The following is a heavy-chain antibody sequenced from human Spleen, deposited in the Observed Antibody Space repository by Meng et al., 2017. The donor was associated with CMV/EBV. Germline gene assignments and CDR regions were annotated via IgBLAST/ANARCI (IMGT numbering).Heavy chain of an antibody. Sequence: GESLKISCAASGFLVRSSHMNWVRQAPGKGLEWLSLIHSGGTTYYADSVKGRFTISRDTSKNTLYLQMNSLRAEDTAVYYCAKDQNVVVPATDYWGQGTLVTVSS. J-gene: IGHJ4*02. CDR2: IHSGGTT. D-gene: IGHD2-2*01. CDR1: GFLVRSSH. V-gene: IGHV3-53*01. CDR3: AKDQNVVVPATDY.